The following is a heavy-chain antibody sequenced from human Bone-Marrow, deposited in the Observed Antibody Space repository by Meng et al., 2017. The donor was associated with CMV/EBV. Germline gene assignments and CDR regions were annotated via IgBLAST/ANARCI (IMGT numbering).Heavy chain of an antibody. CDR3: AKDVLYYDFWSFLDV. Sequence: LSLTCAASGFTFDDYTMHWVRQAPGKGLEWVSSINWNSVTIGYADSVKGRFTISRDNSKNTLYLQMNSLRAEDTAVYYCAKDVLYYDFWSFLDVWGQGTTVTVSS. D-gene: IGHD3-3*01. CDR1: GFTFDDYT. CDR2: INWNSVTI. V-gene: IGHV3-9*01. J-gene: IGHJ6*02.